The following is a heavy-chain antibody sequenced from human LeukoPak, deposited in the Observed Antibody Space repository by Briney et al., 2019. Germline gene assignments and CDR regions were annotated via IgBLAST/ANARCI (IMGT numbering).Heavy chain of an antibody. CDR1: GGSFSGYY. V-gene: IGHV4-34*01. CDR3: AKSGGYGLIDY. J-gene: IGHJ4*02. D-gene: IGHD1-26*01. CDR2: IYSSGST. Sequence: SETLSLTCAVYGGSFSGYYWGWLRQPPGKGLEWIGNIYSSGSTYYNASLQSRVTISIDTSKNQFSLRLNSVTAADTAMYYCAKSGGYGLIDYWGQGTRVTVSS.